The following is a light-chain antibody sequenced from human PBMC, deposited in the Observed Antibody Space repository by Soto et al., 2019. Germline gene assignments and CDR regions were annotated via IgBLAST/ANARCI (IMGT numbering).Light chain of an antibody. Sequence: DIQMTQSPSSVFASVGDTVTIACRASQGVSTYLAWYQQKPGKVPKLQIYDASTLQSGVPSRFSGRGSGADFTLTINSLQPEDFATYYCQQATTFPLTFGGGTKVEIK. V-gene: IGKV1D-12*01. CDR1: QGVSTY. CDR2: DAS. J-gene: IGKJ4*01. CDR3: QQATTFPLT.